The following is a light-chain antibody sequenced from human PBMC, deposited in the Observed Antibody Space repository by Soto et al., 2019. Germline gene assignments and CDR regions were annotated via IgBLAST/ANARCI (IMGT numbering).Light chain of an antibody. V-gene: IGLV1-44*01. Sequence: QSVLPQPHSASGTPGQRVTISCSGSSSNIGSNTVNWYQQLPGTAPKLLIYSNNQRPSGVPYRFSCSKSGTSASLAISWVQSEDEADYYCAAWDDSRNGVVFGGGTKLNVL. J-gene: IGLJ2*01. CDR2: SNN. CDR3: AAWDDSRNGVV. CDR1: SSNIGSNT.